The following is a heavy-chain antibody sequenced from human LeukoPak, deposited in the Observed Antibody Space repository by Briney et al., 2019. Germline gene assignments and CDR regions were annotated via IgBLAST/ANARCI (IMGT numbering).Heavy chain of an antibody. V-gene: IGHV4-61*02. Sequence: SQTLSLTCTVSGGSISSGGYYWSWIRQPAGKGLEWIGRIYTSGNTNYNPSLKSRATISVDTSKNQFSLKLSSVTAADTAVYYCARSITIFGVVPNGFDYWGQGTLVTVSS. CDR3: ARSITIFGVVPNGFDY. D-gene: IGHD3-3*01. CDR2: IYTSGNT. CDR1: GGSISSGGYY. J-gene: IGHJ4*02.